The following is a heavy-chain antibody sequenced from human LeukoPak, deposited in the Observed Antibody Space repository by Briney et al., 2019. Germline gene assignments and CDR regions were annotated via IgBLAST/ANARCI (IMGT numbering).Heavy chain of an antibody. Sequence: KTSETLSLTCTVSGGSISSYYWSWIRQPPGKGLEWIGYIYYSGSTNYNPSLKSRVTISVDTSKNQFSLKLSSVTAADTAVYYCVRDPPAAAGDYWGQGTLVTVSS. D-gene: IGHD6-13*01. J-gene: IGHJ4*02. CDR2: IYYSGST. V-gene: IGHV4-59*12. CDR1: GGSISSYY. CDR3: VRDPPAAAGDY.